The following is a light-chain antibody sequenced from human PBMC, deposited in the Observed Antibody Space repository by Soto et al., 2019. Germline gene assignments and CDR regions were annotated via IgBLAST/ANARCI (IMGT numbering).Light chain of an antibody. CDR1: SSNIGAGYD. V-gene: IGLV1-40*01. CDR2: GNS. Sequence: QPVLTQPPSVSGAPGQRVTISCTGSSSNIGAGYDVHWYQQLPGTAPKLLIYGNSNRPSGVPDRFSGSKSGTSASLAITGLQAEDEADYYCVLYMGSGIWVFGGGTKLTVL. CDR3: VLYMGSGIWV. J-gene: IGLJ3*02.